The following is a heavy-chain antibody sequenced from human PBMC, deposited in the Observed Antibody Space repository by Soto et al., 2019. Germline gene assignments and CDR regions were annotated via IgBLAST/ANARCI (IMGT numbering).Heavy chain of an antibody. V-gene: IGHV4-59*01. CDR3: ARDRSWFDP. Sequence: SETLSLTCTVSGGSISSYYWSWIRQPPGKGLEWIGYTYYSGSTNYNPSLKSRVTISVDTSKNQFSLKLSSVTAADTAVYYCARDRSWFDPWGQGTLVTVSS. CDR1: GGSISSYY. CDR2: TYYSGST. J-gene: IGHJ5*02.